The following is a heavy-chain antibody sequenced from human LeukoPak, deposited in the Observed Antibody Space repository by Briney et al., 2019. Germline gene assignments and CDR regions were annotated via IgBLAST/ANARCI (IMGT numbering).Heavy chain of an antibody. V-gene: IGHV3-30*04. CDR2: ISYDGSNK. CDR1: GFTFSSYA. J-gene: IGHJ6*03. Sequence: GGSLRLSCAASGFTFSSYAMHWVRQAPGKGLEWVAVISYDGSNKYYADSVKGRFTISRDNSKNTLYLQMNSLRAEDTAVYYCARGYGSGSYIPYYYYYMDVWGKGTTVTVSS. D-gene: IGHD3-10*01. CDR3: ARGYGSGSYIPYYYYYMDV.